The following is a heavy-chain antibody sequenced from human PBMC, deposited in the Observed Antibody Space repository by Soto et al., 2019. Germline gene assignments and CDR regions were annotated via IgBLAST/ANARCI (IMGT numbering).Heavy chain of an antibody. CDR1: GGTFSSYA. CDR2: IIPIFGTA. J-gene: IGHJ4*02. Sequence: SVKVSCKASGGTFSSYAISWVRQAPGQGLEWMGGIIPIFGTANYAQKFQGRVTITADESTSTAYMELSSLRSEDTAVYYCARAAQGYSSGWFYDYWGQGTLVTVSS. CDR3: ARAAQGYSSGWFYDY. V-gene: IGHV1-69*13. D-gene: IGHD6-19*01.